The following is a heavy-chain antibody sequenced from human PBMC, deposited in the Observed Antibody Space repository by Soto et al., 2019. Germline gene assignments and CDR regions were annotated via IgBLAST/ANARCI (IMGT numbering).Heavy chain of an antibody. V-gene: IGHV4-39*01. J-gene: IGHJ4*02. CDR1: GGSISSSSYY. Sequence: QLQLQESGPGLVKPSETLSLTCTVSGGSISSSSYYWGWIRQPPGKGLEWIGSIYYSGSTYYNPSLKSRVTISVDTSKNQFSLKLSSVTAADTAVYCCARIWFGELLYTFDYWGQGTLVTVSS. D-gene: IGHD3-10*01. CDR2: IYYSGST. CDR3: ARIWFGELLYTFDY.